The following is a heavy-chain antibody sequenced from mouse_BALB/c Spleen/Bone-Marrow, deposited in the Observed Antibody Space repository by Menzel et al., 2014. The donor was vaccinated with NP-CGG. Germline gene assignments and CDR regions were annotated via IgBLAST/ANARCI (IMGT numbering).Heavy chain of an antibody. J-gene: IGHJ3*01. Sequence: QLQQSGAELAKPGASVKMSCKAPGYTFTNSWMHWVKQRPGQGLEWIGYINPGTDYTEYDQKFKDKATLTADRSSSTAYMQLSGLTSEDSAVYFCANSRTGFPCWGQGTLVTVSA. V-gene: IGHV1-7*01. CDR3: ANSRTGFPC. CDR1: GYTFTNSW. D-gene: IGHD4-1*01. CDR2: INPGTDYT.